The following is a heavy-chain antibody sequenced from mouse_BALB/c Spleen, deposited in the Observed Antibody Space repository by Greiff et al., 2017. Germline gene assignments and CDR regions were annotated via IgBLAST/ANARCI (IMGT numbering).Heavy chain of an antibody. J-gene: IGHJ1*01. CDR1: GDSITSGY. V-gene: IGHV3-8*02. CDR3: AKASTGTRGYFDV. CDR2: ISYSGST. D-gene: IGHD4-1*02. Sequence: EVKLVESGPSLVKPSQTLSLTCSVTGDSITSGYWNWIRKFPGNKLEYMGYISYSGSTYYNPSLKSRISITRDTSKNQYYLQLNSVTTEDTATYYCAKASTGTRGYFDVWGAGTTVTVSS.